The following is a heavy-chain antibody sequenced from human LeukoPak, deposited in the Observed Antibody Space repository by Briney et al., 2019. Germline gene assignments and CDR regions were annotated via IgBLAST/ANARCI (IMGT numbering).Heavy chain of an antibody. Sequence: ASVKVSCKASGYTFTSYYMHWVRQAPGQGLEWMGIINPSGGSTSYAQKFQGRVTMTRDTSTSTVYMEPSSLRSEDTAVYYCAGSGVQSVYYYYYMDVWRKGTTVTVSS. CDR3: AGSGVQSVYYYYYMDV. D-gene: IGHD3-10*01. V-gene: IGHV1-46*01. CDR1: GYTFTSYY. J-gene: IGHJ6*03. CDR2: INPSGGST.